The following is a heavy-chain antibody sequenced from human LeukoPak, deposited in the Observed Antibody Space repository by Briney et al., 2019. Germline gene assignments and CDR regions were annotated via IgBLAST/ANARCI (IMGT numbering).Heavy chain of an antibody. CDR1: GFTFSSYA. D-gene: IGHD2-21*02. CDR2: ISGSGGST. Sequence: GGSLRLSCAASGFTFSSYAMSWVRQAPGKGLEWVSAISGSGGSTYYADSVKGRFTISRDNSKNTLYLQMNSLRAEDTAVYYCARLEGDFDAFDIWGQGTMVTVSS. V-gene: IGHV3-23*01. CDR3: ARLEGDFDAFDI. J-gene: IGHJ3*02.